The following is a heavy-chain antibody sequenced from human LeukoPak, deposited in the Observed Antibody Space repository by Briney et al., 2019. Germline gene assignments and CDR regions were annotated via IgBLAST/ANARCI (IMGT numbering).Heavy chain of an antibody. D-gene: IGHD3-3*01. CDR2: ISSSGSYI. CDR3: ARNLRFLEWLIDY. V-gene: IGHV3-21*01. CDR1: GFTFSSYS. Sequence: GGSLRLSCAASGFTFSSYSMNWVRQAPGKGLEWVSSISSSGSYIYYADSVKGRFTISRDNAKNSLYLQMNSLRAEDTAVYYCARNLRFLEWLIDYWGQGTLVTVSS. J-gene: IGHJ4*02.